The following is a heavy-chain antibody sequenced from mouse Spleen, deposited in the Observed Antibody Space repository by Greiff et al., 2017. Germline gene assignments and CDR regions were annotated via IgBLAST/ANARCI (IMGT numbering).Heavy chain of an antibody. Sequence: EVKVVESGGGLVKPGGSLKLSCAASGFTFSDYGMHWVRQAPEKGLEWVAYISSGSSTIYYADTVKGRFTISKDNAKNTLFLQMTSLTSEDTAMYYCARDGRNYFDYWGQGTTLTVSS. CDR1: GFTFSDYG. CDR3: ARDGRNYFDY. V-gene: IGHV5-17*01. J-gene: IGHJ2*01. CDR2: ISSGSSTI. D-gene: IGHD1-1*01.